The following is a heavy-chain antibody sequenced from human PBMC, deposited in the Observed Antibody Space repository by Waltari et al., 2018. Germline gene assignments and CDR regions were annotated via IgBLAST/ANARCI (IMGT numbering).Heavy chain of an antibody. CDR1: GGSIRSGSYY. CDR3: ARGAPPDYEHYYGMDV. D-gene: IGHD4-17*01. J-gene: IGHJ6*02. V-gene: IGHV4-61*09. CDR2: IYTSGST. Sequence: QVQLQESGPGLVKPSQTLSLTCTVSGGSIRSGSYYWSWTRQPAGKGLEWIGYIYTSGSTNYNPSLKSRVTISVDTSKNQFSLKLSSVTAADTAVYYCARGAPPDYEHYYGMDVWGQGTTVTVSS.